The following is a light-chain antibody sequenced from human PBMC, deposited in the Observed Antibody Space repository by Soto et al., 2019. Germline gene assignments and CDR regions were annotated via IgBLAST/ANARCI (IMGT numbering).Light chain of an antibody. CDR2: AAS. V-gene: IGKV1-39*01. Sequence: DHQMTQSPSSLSASVGDRVTITCRASQSISSYLNWYQQKPGKAPDLLIYAASSLQSGVPSRFSGSGSGTDFTLTISSLQPEDFATYYCQQSYSAPTTFGQGTRLEIK. J-gene: IGKJ5*01. CDR3: QQSYSAPTT. CDR1: QSISSY.